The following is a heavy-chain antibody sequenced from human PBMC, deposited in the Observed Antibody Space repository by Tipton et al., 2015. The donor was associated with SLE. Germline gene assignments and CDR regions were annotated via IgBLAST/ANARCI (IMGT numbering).Heavy chain of an antibody. CDR1: GFNFDDYA. V-gene: IGHV3-9*01. CDR2: ISWDSGSL. Sequence: SLRLSCAASGFNFDDYAMHWVRQGPGKGLEWVSGISWDSGSLDYADSVKGRFTISRDNAKNSLYLQMNSLRPEGTALYYCAKAPFEKGPYYYYYYMDVWGRGTTVTVSS. D-gene: IGHD3-9*01. CDR3: AKAPFEKGPYYYYYYMDV. J-gene: IGHJ6*03.